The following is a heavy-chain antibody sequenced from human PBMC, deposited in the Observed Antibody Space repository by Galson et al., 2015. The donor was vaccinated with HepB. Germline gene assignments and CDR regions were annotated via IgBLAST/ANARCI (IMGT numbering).Heavy chain of an antibody. V-gene: IGHV3-30-3*01. D-gene: IGHD6-19*01. J-gene: IGHJ4*01. CDR1: GFTFSGYA. CDR2: ISYDGSNK. CDR3: ARESSSGWDYVIDY. Sequence: SLRLSCAASGFTFSGYAMHWVRQAPGKGLEWVAPISYDGSNKYYPDSVKGRFTISRDNSKNTLYLQMNSLRAEDTAVYYCARESSSGWDYVIDYWGQGTLVTVSS.